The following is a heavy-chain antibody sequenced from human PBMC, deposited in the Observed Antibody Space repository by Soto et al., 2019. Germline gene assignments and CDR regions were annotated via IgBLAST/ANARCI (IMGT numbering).Heavy chain of an antibody. J-gene: IGHJ6*02. CDR1: GGTFSSNG. CDR3: GTVGRLGSTGASTYGMDV. Sequence: GASVKVSCKASGGTFSSNGISWVRQATGKGLEWMGLVDSADGETIYAEKFQGRVTMTADTSTDTAYMELTSLRSEDAAVYYCGTVGRLGSTGASTYGMDVWGQGTTVTVSS. D-gene: IGHD1-26*01. CDR2: VDSADGET. V-gene: IGHV1-69-2*01.